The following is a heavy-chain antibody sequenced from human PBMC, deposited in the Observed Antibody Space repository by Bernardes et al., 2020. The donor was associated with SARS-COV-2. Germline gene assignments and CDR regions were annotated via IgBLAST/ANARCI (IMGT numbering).Heavy chain of an antibody. V-gene: IGHV3-30*18. J-gene: IGHJ4*02. CDR2: ISYDGSNK. Sequence: GGSLRLSCAASGFTFSSYGMHWVRQAPGKGLEWVAVISYDGSNKYYADSVKGRFTISRDNSKNTLYLQMNSLRAEDTAVYYCAKDDGYSGYNNPFDYWGQGTLVTVSS. CDR1: GFTFSSYG. CDR3: AKDDGYSGYNNPFDY. D-gene: IGHD3-22*01.